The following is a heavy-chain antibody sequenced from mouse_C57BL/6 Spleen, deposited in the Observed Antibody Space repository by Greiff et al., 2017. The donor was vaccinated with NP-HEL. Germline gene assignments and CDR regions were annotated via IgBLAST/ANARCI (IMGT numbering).Heavy chain of an antibody. D-gene: IGHD3-2*02. J-gene: IGHJ3*01. CDR2: IYWDDDK. CDR1: GFSLSTSGLG. CDR3: ARGAQATFAY. V-gene: IGHV8-12*01. Sequence: QVQLKESGPGILQSSQTLSLTCSFSGFSLSTSGLGVSWIRQPSGKGLEWLAHIYWDDDKRYNPSLKSRLTLSKDTSRNQVFLKITSVDTADTATYYCARGAQATFAYWGQGTLVTVSA.